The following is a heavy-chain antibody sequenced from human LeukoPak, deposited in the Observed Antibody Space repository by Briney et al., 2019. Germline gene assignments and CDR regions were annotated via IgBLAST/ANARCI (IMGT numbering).Heavy chain of an antibody. CDR2: IYYSGST. J-gene: IGHJ4*02. CDR1: GGSISSGSHY. D-gene: IGHD5-24*01. V-gene: IGHV4-61*09. Sequence: SQTLSLTCTVSGGSISSGSHYWSWIRQPAGKGLEWIGYIYYSGSTNYNPSLKSRVTISVDTSKNQFSLKLSSVTAADTAVYYCASPRGYWGQGTLVTVSS. CDR3: ASPRGY.